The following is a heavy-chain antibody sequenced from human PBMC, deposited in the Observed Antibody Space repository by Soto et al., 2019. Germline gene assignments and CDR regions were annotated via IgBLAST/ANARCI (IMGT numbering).Heavy chain of an antibody. CDR1: GFTFSSSA. V-gene: IGHV3-23*01. CDR2: TGGISGLT. J-gene: IGHJ4*02. D-gene: IGHD3-16*02. Sequence: GGSLRLFCAASGFTFSSSAMNWVRQAPGKGLEWVLSTGGISGLTFFADSVKGRFTVSRDTSKNTLYLEMNTLRVEDTAVYYCAKGNLSAPMYYFDYWGQGTPVTVSS. CDR3: AKGNLSAPMYYFDY.